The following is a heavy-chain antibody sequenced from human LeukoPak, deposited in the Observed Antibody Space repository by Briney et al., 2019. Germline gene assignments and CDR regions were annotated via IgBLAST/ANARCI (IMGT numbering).Heavy chain of an antibody. V-gene: IGHV3-23*01. CDR1: GFTFSSYA. D-gene: IGHD6-13*01. CDR3: AKDQSVGTSSWLFDY. CDR2: ISGSGGST. Sequence: GGSLRLSCAASGFTFSSYAMSWVRQAPGKGLEWVSAISGSGGSTYYADSVKGRFTISRDNSKNTLYLQMHSLGAEDTAVYYCAKDQSVGTSSWLFDYWGQGTLVTVSS. J-gene: IGHJ4*02.